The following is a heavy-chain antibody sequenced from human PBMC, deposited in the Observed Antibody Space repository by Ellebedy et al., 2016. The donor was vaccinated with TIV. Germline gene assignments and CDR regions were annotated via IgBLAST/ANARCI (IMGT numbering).Heavy chain of an antibody. CDR2: ISGSVMGLYT. J-gene: IGHJ3*02. Sequence: PGGSLRLSCAASGFTFSNNAMTWVRQAPGKGLEWVSVISGSVMGLYTYYADFVKGRFTVPRDNSKDTLYLQVNSLRAEDTAVYYCARDPVGVGPAFDIWGQGTMVTVSS. CDR1: GFTFSNNA. CDR3: ARDPVGVGPAFDI. V-gene: IGHV3-23*01. D-gene: IGHD4-23*01.